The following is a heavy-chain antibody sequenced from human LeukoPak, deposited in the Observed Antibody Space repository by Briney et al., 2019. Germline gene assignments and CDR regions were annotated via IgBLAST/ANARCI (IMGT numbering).Heavy chain of an antibody. CDR3: ARVTERVMGNFDY. V-gene: IGHV3-33*01. D-gene: IGHD2-8*01. Sequence: GRSLRLSCAASGFTFSSYGMHWVRQAPGKGLEWVAVIWYDGSNKYYADSVKGRFTISRDNSKNTLYLQMNSLRAEDTAVYYCARVTERVMGNFDYWGQGTLVTVSS. CDR2: IWYDGSNK. J-gene: IGHJ4*02. CDR1: GFTFSSYG.